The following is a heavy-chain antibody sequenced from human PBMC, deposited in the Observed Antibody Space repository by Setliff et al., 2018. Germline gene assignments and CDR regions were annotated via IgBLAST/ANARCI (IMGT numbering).Heavy chain of an antibody. CDR3: ARTPPNRGLSNGWYVDY. J-gene: IGHJ4*02. Sequence: ASVKVSCKASGYTFTNYGITWVRQAPGQGLEWMAWISAYDGNTKYTLKLQGRVTLTTDTPTTTAYMDLRGLSSDDTAVYYCARTPPNRGLSNGWYVDYWGQGALVTVTS. CDR2: ISAYDGNT. D-gene: IGHD6-19*01. CDR1: GYTFTNYG. V-gene: IGHV1-18*01.